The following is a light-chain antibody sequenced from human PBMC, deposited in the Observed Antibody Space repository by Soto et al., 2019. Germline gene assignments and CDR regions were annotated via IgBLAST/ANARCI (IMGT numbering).Light chain of an antibody. J-gene: IGKJ1*01. CDR1: QSVSRSY. Sequence: EIVLTQSPGTLSLSPGERGTLSCRASQSVSRSYLAWYQQKPGQGPRLLIYGATNRAPGIPDRFSGSGFGTDFTLTISRLEPEDFAVYYCQQYGSSPLTFGQGTKLEVK. V-gene: IGKV3-20*01. CDR3: QQYGSSPLT. CDR2: GAT.